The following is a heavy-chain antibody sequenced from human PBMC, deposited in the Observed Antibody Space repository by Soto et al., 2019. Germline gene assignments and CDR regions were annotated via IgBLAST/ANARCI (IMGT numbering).Heavy chain of an antibody. CDR3: ARGLLMYSSGGDAFDI. Sequence: SETLSLTCTVSGGSISSGGYYWSWIRQHPGKGLEWIGYIYYSGSTYYNPSLKSRVTISVDTSKNQFSLKLSSVTAADTAVYYCARGLLMYSSGGDAFDIWAQGTMVTVSS. CDR1: GGSISSGGYY. CDR2: IYYSGST. J-gene: IGHJ3*02. D-gene: IGHD6-19*01. V-gene: IGHV4-31*03.